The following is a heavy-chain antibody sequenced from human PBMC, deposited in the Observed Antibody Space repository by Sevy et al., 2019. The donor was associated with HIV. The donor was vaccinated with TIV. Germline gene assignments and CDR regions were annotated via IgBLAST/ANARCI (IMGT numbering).Heavy chain of an antibody. D-gene: IGHD3-22*01. Sequence: GGYLRLSCAASGFTFSSYSMNWVRQAPGKGLEWVSSISSSSSYIYYADSVKGRFTISRDNAKNSLYLQMNSLRAEDTAVYYCARDAITMDYYDSSGYYTLDAFDIWGQGTMVTVSS. J-gene: IGHJ3*02. V-gene: IGHV3-21*01. CDR3: ARDAITMDYYDSSGYYTLDAFDI. CDR1: GFTFSSYS. CDR2: ISSSSSYI.